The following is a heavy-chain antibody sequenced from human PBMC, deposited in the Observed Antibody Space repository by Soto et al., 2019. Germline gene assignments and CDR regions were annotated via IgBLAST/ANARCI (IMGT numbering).Heavy chain of an antibody. V-gene: IGHV3-66*01. D-gene: IGHD5-18*01. CDR1: GFTVSSNY. CDR3: AREYSYGYYYYYGMDV. Sequence: EVQLVESGGGLVQPGGSLRLSCAASGFTVSSNYMSWVRQAPGKGLEGVSVIYNGGSTFYADSVKGRFTISRDNSKNTLYLQMNSLRAEDTAVYYCAREYSYGYYYYYGMDVWGQGTTVTVSS. J-gene: IGHJ6*02. CDR2: IYNGGST.